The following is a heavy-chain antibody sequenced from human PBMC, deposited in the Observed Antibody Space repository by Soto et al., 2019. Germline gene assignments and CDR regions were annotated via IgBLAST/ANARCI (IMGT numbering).Heavy chain of an antibody. Sequence: GGCLRFTCAASGFTFSSYWMHWVRQDPEKGLVWVSRINGDGISTSYADSVKGRFTISRDNAKDTLYLHMNSLGAEDTAVYYCARISQGTYCRGGNCYSDYWGHGTLVTVS. D-gene: IGHD2-15*01. CDR1: GFTFSSYW. J-gene: IGHJ4*01. CDR2: INGDGIST. CDR3: ARISQGTYCRGGNCYSDY. V-gene: IGHV3-74*01.